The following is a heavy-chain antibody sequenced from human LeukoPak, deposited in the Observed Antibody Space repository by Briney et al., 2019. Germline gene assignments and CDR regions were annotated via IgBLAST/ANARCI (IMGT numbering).Heavy chain of an antibody. Sequence: SQTLSLTCTVSGGSISSGSYYWSWIRQPAWTGLEWIGRIYTSGSTHYNPSPQRRVTVPVDPPKHQFSLKLSSVTAADTAVYYCASSLSTSSKYNWFDPWGQGTLVTVSS. J-gene: IGHJ5*02. CDR2: IYTSGST. CDR1: GGSISSGSYY. V-gene: IGHV4-61*02. CDR3: ASSLSTSSKYNWFDP. D-gene: IGHD2-2*01.